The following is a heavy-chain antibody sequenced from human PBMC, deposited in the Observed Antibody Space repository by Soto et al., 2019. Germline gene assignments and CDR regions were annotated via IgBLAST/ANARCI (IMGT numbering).Heavy chain of an antibody. J-gene: IGHJ6*02. CDR1: GGSLSNFG. Sequence: QVQLVQSGAEVKKPGSSVKVSCTASGGSLSNFGISWVRQAPGQGLEWMGAIIPVFGTPNYAQKFQDRVTINADESTTTVYREVRSLTSEDTAVYYCARGDATKIVVTTYYAMDVWGQGPTVTVSS. CDR3: ARGDATKIVVTTYYAMDV. D-gene: IGHD3-22*01. CDR2: IIPVFGTP. V-gene: IGHV1-69*12.